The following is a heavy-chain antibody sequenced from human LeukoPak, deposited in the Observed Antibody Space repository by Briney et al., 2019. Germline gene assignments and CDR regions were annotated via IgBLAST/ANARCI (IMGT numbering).Heavy chain of an antibody. CDR1: GYSFTSYW. D-gene: IGHD5-18*01. J-gene: IGHJ6*02. V-gene: IGHV5-51*01. CDR3: ARHERNSYGDYYYGVDV. CDR2: IYLGDSDT. Sequence: GEALKISFKGSGYSFTSYWIGWGRRMPGKGLEWMGIIYLGDSDTRYSPSFQGQVTISADKSISTAYLQWSSLRASDTAMYYCARHERNSYGDYYYGVDVWGQGTTVTVSS.